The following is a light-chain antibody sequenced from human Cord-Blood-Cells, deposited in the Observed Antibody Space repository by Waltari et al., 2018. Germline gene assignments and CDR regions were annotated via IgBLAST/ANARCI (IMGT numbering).Light chain of an antibody. CDR3: SSYTSSSTFVV. J-gene: IGLJ2*01. Sequence: QSALTQPASVSGSPGQSITISCTGTSSDVGGYNYVSWYQQHPGPAPKLMIYDVSKRPAGVSNRFSGSKAGTPASLTISGLQAEDEADYYCSSYTSSSTFVVFGGGTKLTVL. V-gene: IGLV2-14*01. CDR2: DVS. CDR1: SSDVGGYNY.